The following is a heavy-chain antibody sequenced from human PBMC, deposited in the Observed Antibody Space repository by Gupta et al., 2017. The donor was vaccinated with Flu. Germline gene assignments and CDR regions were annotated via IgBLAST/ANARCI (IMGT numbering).Heavy chain of an antibody. Sequence: SSYAISWVRQAPGQGLEWMGGIIPIFGTANYAQKFQGRVTITADKSTSTAYMELSSLRSEDTAVYYCARNVKQLPGWFDPWGQGTLVTVSS. CDR1: SSYA. J-gene: IGHJ5*02. CDR3: ARNVKQLPGWFDP. D-gene: IGHD6-6*01. V-gene: IGHV1-69*06. CDR2: IIPIFGTA.